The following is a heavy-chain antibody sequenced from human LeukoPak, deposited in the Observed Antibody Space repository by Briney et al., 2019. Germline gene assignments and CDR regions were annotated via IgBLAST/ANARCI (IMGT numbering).Heavy chain of an antibody. V-gene: IGHV3-23*01. Sequence: GGSLRLSCAASKFTFSSYAMSWVRQAPGKGLEWVSAISGSGSSTYYADSVKGRFTISRGNSKNTLYLQMNSLRAEDTAVYYCARGPYNWNYELDYKLDYWGQGTLVTVSS. CDR1: KFTFSSYA. J-gene: IGHJ4*02. CDR2: ISGSGSST. D-gene: IGHD1-7*01. CDR3: ARGPYNWNYELDYKLDY.